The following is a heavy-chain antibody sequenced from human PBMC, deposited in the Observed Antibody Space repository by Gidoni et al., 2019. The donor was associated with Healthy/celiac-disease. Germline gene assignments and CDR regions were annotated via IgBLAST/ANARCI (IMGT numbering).Heavy chain of an antibody. V-gene: IGHV1-69*06. CDR3: ARLSGPTSYYYGMDV. CDR2: IIPIFGTA. CDR1: GGTVSSYA. Sequence: QVQLAQSGAEVKKPGSEVKVSGKASGGTVSSYAISWGRQAPVQGLEWMGGIIPIFGTANYAQKFQGRVTITADKSTSTAYMELSSLRSEDTAVYYCARLSGPTSYYYGMDVWGQGTTVTVSS. D-gene: IGHD2-2*01. J-gene: IGHJ6*02.